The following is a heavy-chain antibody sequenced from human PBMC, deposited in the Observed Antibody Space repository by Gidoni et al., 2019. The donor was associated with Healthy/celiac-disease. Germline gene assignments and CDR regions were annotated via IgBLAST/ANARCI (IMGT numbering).Heavy chain of an antibody. Sequence: QVQLQESGPGLVKPSETLSLTCTVSGGSISSYYWSWIRQPPGKGLEWIGYIYYSGSTNYNPSLKSRVTISVDTSKNQFSLKLSSVTAADTAVYYCARSVSSGWYFDYWGQGTLVTVSS. CDR3: ARSVSSGWYFDY. CDR1: GGSISSYY. V-gene: IGHV4-59*01. D-gene: IGHD6-19*01. J-gene: IGHJ4*02. CDR2: IYYSGST.